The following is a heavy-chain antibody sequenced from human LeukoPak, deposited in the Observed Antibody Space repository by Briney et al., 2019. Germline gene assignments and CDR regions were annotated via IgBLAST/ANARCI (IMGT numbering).Heavy chain of an antibody. CDR1: GGTFSSYA. D-gene: IGHD6-13*01. CDR2: IIPIFGTA. J-gene: IGHJ3*02. CDR3: ARELIAAEYAFDI. V-gene: IGHV1-69*13. Sequence: ASVKVSCKASGGTFSSYAISWVRQAPGQGLEWMGGIIPIFGTANYAQKFQGRVTITADESTSTTYMELSSLRSEDTAVYYCARELIAAEYAFDIWGQGTMVTVSS.